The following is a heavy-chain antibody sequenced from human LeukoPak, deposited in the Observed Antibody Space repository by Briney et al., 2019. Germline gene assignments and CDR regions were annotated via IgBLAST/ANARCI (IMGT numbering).Heavy chain of an antibody. D-gene: IGHD3-10*01. Sequence: PGGSLRLSCAASGFTFSSYEINWVRQAPGKGLEWVSYISSSGSTIYYADSVKGRFTISRDNAKNSLCLQMNSLRAEDTAVYYCARGKRGYGSYWGQGTLVTVSS. V-gene: IGHV3-48*03. CDR1: GFTFSSYE. J-gene: IGHJ4*02. CDR3: ARGKRGYGSY. CDR2: ISSSGSTI.